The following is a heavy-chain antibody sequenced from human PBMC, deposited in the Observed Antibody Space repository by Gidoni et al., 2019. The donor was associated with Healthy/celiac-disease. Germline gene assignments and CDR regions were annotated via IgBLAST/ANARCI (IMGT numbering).Heavy chain of an antibody. J-gene: IGHJ6*02. V-gene: IGHV1-3*05. Sequence: QLEIAESEAAEKKPGTSVQVSSNAYGYNFTSLAMQGVRQAPGQRLEWMGWLKAGNGNTKYSQKFQGRVTITRDTCASTAYMELSSLRSEATAVYYCARSRIAAAGTRGDYYYYGMDVWGQGTTVTVSS. D-gene: IGHD6-13*01. CDR1: GYNFTSLA. CDR2: LKAGNGNT. CDR3: ARSRIAAAGTRGDYYYYGMDV.